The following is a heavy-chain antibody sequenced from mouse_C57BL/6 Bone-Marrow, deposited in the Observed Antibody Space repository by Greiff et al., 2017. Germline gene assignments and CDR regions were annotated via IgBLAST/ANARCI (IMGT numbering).Heavy chain of an antibody. Sequence: QVQLQQPGAELVMPGASVKLSCKVSGYTFTSYWMHWVKQRPGQGLEWIGEIDPSDSYTNYNQKFKGKSTLTVDKSSSTAYMQLSSLTSEDSAVYYCARGGYYYGSSGFAYWGQGTLVTVSA. J-gene: IGHJ3*01. CDR3: ARGGYYYGSSGFAY. D-gene: IGHD1-1*01. CDR2: IDPSDSYT. CDR1: GYTFTSYW. V-gene: IGHV1-69*01.